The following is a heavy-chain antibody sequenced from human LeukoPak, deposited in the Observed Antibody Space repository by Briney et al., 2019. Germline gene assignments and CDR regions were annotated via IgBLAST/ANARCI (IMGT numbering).Heavy chain of an antibody. CDR2: IWYDGGNK. Sequence: GSSLRLSCAASGFTFSNYGMHWVRQAPGKGLEWVAVIWYDGGNKYYADSVKGRFTISRDNSKKTLFLQMNSLRAEDTAVYYCARVYRFWGQGTLVTVSS. CDR1: GFTFSNYG. J-gene: IGHJ4*02. D-gene: IGHD1-26*01. V-gene: IGHV3-33*01. CDR3: ARVYRF.